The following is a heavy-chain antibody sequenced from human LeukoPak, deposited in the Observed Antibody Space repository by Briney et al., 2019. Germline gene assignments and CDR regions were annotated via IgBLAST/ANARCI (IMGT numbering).Heavy chain of an antibody. V-gene: IGHV3-30*03. J-gene: IGHJ4*02. CDR1: GFTFSSYG. Sequence: GGSLRLSCAASGFTFSSYGMHWVRQAPGKGLEWVAVISYDGSNKYYADSVEGRFTISRDNSKNTLYLQMNSLRAEDTAVYYCARAYSSGWYVVDYWGQGTLVTVSS. D-gene: IGHD6-19*01. CDR3: ARAYSSGWYVVDY. CDR2: ISYDGSNK.